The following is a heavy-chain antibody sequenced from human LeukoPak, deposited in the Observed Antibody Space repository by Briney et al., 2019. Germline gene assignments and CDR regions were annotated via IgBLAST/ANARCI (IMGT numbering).Heavy chain of an antibody. Sequence: GGSLRLSCAVSGFTFSTYSMNWVRQAPGKGLEWVSYISSSSSTIYYADSVKGRFTISRGNAKNSLYLQMNSLRDEDTAVYYCARDRDYYNYFEYWGQGTLVTVSS. D-gene: IGHD3-10*01. CDR3: ARDRDYYNYFEY. J-gene: IGHJ4*02. CDR2: ISSSSSTI. CDR1: GFTFSTYS. V-gene: IGHV3-48*02.